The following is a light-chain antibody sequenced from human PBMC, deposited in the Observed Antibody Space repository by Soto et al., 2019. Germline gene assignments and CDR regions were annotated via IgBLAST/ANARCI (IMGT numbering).Light chain of an antibody. CDR3: QQYNSYSPLT. V-gene: IGKV1-5*01. Sequence: DIQMTQSPSTLSASVGDRVTITCRASQSISSWLAWYQQKPGKAPKLQIYDASSLESGVPSRFSGSGSGTEFTLTISSLQPDDFATYYCQQYNSYSPLTFGGGTKVDIK. CDR1: QSISSW. CDR2: DAS. J-gene: IGKJ4*01.